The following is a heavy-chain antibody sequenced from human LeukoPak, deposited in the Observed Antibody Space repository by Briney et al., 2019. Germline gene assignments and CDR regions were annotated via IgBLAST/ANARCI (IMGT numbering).Heavy chain of an antibody. V-gene: IGHV3-23*01. Sequence: GGSLRLSCAASGFTFSSYAMSWVRQAPGKGLEWVSAISGSGGSTYYADSVKGRFTISRDNSKNTLYLQMNSLRAEDTAIYYCAKTPVYYPINYWGQGTLVTVSS. D-gene: IGHD2/OR15-2a*01. CDR2: ISGSGGST. CDR1: GFTFSSYA. CDR3: AKTPVYYPINY. J-gene: IGHJ4*02.